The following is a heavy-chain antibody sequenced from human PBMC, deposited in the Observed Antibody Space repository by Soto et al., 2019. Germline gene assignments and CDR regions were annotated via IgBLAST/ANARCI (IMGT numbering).Heavy chain of an antibody. CDR3: AKDDMVRGVVISMDV. Sequence: PGGSLRLSCAASGFTFSSYAMSWVRQAPGKGLELVSAISGSGGSTYYADSVKGRFTISRDNSKNTLYLQMNSLRAEDTAVYYCAKDDMVRGVVISMDVWGKGTTVTVSS. CDR1: GFTFSSYA. J-gene: IGHJ6*04. CDR2: ISGSGGST. V-gene: IGHV3-23*01. D-gene: IGHD3-10*01.